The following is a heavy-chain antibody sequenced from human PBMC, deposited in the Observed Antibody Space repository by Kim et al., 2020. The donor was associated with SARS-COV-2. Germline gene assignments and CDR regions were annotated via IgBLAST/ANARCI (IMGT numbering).Heavy chain of an antibody. J-gene: IGHJ5*02. CDR3: AQTYGDTNWFDP. D-gene: IGHD2-21*02. CDR1: AGSISIGGYY. CDR2: IYYSGTT. Sequence: SETLSLTCTVSAGSISIGGYYWSWLRQHPGEGLEWIGQIYYSGTTYYNPSLRSRVSISVDTPKNQASLKMDSVTAADTAVYYCAQTYGDTNWFDPWGQG. V-gene: IGHV4-31*03.